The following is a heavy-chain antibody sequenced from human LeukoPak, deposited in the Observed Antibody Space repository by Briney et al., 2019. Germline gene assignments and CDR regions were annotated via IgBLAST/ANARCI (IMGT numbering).Heavy chain of an antibody. V-gene: IGHV3-9*03. CDR3: AKGGSSGWYFDY. Sequence: PGRSLSLSCAASGFTFDDYAMHWVRQAPGRGLEWVSGISWNSGSIGYADSVKGRFTISRDNAKNSLYLQMNSLRAEDIALYYCAKGGSSGWYFDYWGQGTLVTVSS. D-gene: IGHD6-19*01. CDR1: GFTFDDYA. J-gene: IGHJ4*02. CDR2: ISWNSGSI.